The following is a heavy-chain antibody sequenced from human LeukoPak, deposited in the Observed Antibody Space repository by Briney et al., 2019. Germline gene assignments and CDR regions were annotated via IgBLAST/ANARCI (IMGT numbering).Heavy chain of an antibody. Sequence: GGSLRLSCAASGFTFSSYWMSWVRQAPGKGLEWVANIKQDGSEKHYVDSVKDRFTISRDNAKNSLYLQMNSLRAEDAAVYYCTRENWYIDYWGQGNLVTVSS. CDR3: TRENWYIDY. J-gene: IGHJ4*02. CDR2: IKQDGSEK. CDR1: GFTFSSYW. V-gene: IGHV3-7*01.